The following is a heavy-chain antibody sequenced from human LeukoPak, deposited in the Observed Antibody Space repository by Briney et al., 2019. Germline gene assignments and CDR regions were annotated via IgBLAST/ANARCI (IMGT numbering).Heavy chain of an antibody. D-gene: IGHD1-26*01. CDR1: GGSFSSYY. Sequence: SETLSLTCAVYGGSFSSYYWGWIRQPPGKGLDWIGGIYYSGSTYYNPSLKSRVTISVDTSKNQFSLKLSSVTAADTAVYYCARRKVGAPPPPLRAAPNFDYWGQGTLVTVSS. CDR2: IYYSGST. V-gene: IGHV4-39*01. CDR3: ARRKVGAPPPPLRAAPNFDY. J-gene: IGHJ4*02.